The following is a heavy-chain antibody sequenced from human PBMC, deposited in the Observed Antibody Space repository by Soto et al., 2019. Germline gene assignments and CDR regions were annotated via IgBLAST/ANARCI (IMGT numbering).Heavy chain of an antibody. CDR3: ASARHIGP. CDR2: IKQDGSES. V-gene: IGHV3-7*01. D-gene: IGHD2-21*01. J-gene: IGHJ5*02. Sequence: ETLSLTCTVSGGSISGSSYYWGWIRQPPGKGLEWVANIKQDGSESNYADSVKGRFTISRDNAENSLYLQMTSLRAEDTAVYYCASARHIGPWGQGTLVTVSS. CDR1: GGSISGSSYY.